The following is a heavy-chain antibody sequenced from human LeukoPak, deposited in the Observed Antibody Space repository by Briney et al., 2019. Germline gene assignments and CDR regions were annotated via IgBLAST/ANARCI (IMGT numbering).Heavy chain of an antibody. CDR3: ARDRMSIAETRWFDP. J-gene: IGHJ5*02. D-gene: IGHD6-6*01. CDR1: GGTFSSYA. V-gene: IGHV1-69*13. Sequence: SVKVSCKASGGTFSSYAISWVRQAPGQGLEWMGGIIPIFGTANYAQKFQGRVTITADESTSTAYMELSSLRSEDTAVYYCARDRMSIAETRWFDPRGQGTLVTVSS. CDR2: IIPIFGTA.